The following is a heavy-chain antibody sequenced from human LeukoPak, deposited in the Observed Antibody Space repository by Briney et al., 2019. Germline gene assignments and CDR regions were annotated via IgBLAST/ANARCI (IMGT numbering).Heavy chain of an antibody. V-gene: IGHV3-23*01. CDR1: GFTFSSYA. CDR2: ISGSGGST. D-gene: IGHD4-17*01. Sequence: GGSLRLSCAAFGFTFSSYAMSWVRQAPGKGLEWVSAISGSGGSTYYADSVKGRFTISRDNSKNTLYLQMNSLRAEDTAVYYCTTDLGDYGDYVRCWGQGTLVTVSS. J-gene: IGHJ4*02. CDR3: TTDLGDYGDYVRC.